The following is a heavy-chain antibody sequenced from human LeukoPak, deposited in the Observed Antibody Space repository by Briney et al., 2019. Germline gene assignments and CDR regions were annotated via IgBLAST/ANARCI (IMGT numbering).Heavy chain of an antibody. J-gene: IGHJ4*02. CDR1: GFTFSSYA. D-gene: IGHD1-26*01. V-gene: IGHV3-30-3*01. Sequence: GGSLRLSCAASGFTFSSYAMHWVRQAPGKGLEWVAMVSYDGTNKYYADSLKGRFTISRDNSQNTLYLQMNSLRAEDTAVYYCARAPFYSGLDFWGQGTLVTVSS. CDR2: VSYDGTNK. CDR3: ARAPFYSGLDF.